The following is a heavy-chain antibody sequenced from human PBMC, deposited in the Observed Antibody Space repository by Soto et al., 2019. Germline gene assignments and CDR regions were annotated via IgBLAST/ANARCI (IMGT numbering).Heavy chain of an antibody. CDR3: ARLGRSFSIAAAGLDY. CDR2: IYYSGST. J-gene: IGHJ4*02. D-gene: IGHD6-13*01. CDR1: GGSISSYY. Sequence: SETLSLTCTVSGGSISSYYWSWIRQPPGKGLEWIGYIYYSGSTNYNPSLKSRVTISVDTSKNQFSLKLSSVTAADTAVYYCARLGRSFSIAAAGLDYWGQGTLVTVSS. V-gene: IGHV4-59*01.